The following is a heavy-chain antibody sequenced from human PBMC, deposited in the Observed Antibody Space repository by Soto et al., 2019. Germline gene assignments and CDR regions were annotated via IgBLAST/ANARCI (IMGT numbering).Heavy chain of an antibody. V-gene: IGHV1-3*01. D-gene: IGHD2-8*01. J-gene: IGHJ4*02. CDR1: GYTFTSYA. CDR3: ARPYCTNGVCYSYSY. CDR2: INAGNGNT. Sequence: ASVKVSCKASGYTFTSYAMHWVRQAPGQRLEWMGWINAGNGNTKYSQKFQGRVTITRDTSASTAYMELSSLSSEDTAVYYCARPYCTNGVCYSYSYWGQGTLVTVSS.